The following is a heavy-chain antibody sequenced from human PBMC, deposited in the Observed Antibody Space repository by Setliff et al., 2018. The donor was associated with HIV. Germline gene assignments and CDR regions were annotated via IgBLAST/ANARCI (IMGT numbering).Heavy chain of an antibody. CDR3: VRDGLAAAGYNWFDP. D-gene: IGHD6-25*01. CDR1: GGSISSDAYY. J-gene: IGHJ5*02. Sequence: KPSETLSLTCAVSGGSISSDAYYWSWIRQGPGKGLEWIGYIYYSGRTYYNPSLKSRITISVDSSKNQFSLKLSSVTAADTGLYLCVRDGLAAAGYNWFDPWGQGTPVTVSS. CDR2: IYYSGRT. V-gene: IGHV4-31*11.